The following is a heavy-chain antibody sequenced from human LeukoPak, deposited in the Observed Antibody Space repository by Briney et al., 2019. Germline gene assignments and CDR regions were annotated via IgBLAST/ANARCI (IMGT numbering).Heavy chain of an antibody. Sequence: GGSLRLSCAASGFTFSSYSMNWVRQAPGKGLEWVSSISSSSSYIYYADSVKGRFTISRDNAKNSLYLQMNSLRAEDTAVYYCARLTWNDAPNVDYWGQGTLVTVSS. D-gene: IGHD1-1*01. V-gene: IGHV3-21*01. CDR2: ISSSSSYI. CDR3: ARLTWNDAPNVDY. CDR1: GFTFSSYS. J-gene: IGHJ4*02.